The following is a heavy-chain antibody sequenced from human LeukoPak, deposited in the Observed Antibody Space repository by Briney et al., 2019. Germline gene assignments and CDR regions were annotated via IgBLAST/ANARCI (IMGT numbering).Heavy chain of an antibody. D-gene: IGHD3-10*01. V-gene: IGHV3-64*02. Sequence: PGGSLTPSCAPSGFLLSDCAVQWVRQAPGRGLEDVLNIIYNGGRTLYAASVRDRFTISRDNSRNTLYLQMGSLRVEDMAVYYCARGGCSKWSGFDYWGPGTLVTVSS. CDR2: IIYNGGRT. CDR3: ARGGCSKWSGFDY. J-gene: IGHJ4*02. CDR1: GFLLSDCA.